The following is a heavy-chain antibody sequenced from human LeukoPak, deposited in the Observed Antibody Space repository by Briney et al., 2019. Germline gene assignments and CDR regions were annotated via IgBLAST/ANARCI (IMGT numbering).Heavy chain of an antibody. D-gene: IGHD3-22*01. Sequence: PGRSLRLSCAASGFTFSRYGMQWFRQAPGKGLEWVAVTSYDGSGKYYADSVKGRFTISRDNSKNTLYLQMNSLRAEDAAVYYCATSTYYYDTSGYYPYYFDYWGQGTLVTVSS. CDR3: ATSTYYYDTSGYYPYYFDY. V-gene: IGHV3-30*03. CDR2: TSYDGSGK. CDR1: GFTFSRYG. J-gene: IGHJ4*02.